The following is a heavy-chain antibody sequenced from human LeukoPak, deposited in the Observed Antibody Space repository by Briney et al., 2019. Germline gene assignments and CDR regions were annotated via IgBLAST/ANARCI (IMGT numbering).Heavy chain of an antibody. V-gene: IGHV4-34*01. CDR2: INHSGST. D-gene: IGHD4-17*01. Sequence: SETLSLTCAVYGGSFSGYYWSWIRQPPGKGLEWIGEINHSGSTNYNPSLKSRVTILVDTSKNQFSLKLSSVTAADTAVYYCARGHSPVTTKVSYFQHWGQGTLVSVSS. CDR3: ARGHSPVTTKVSYFQH. J-gene: IGHJ1*01. CDR1: GGSFSGYY.